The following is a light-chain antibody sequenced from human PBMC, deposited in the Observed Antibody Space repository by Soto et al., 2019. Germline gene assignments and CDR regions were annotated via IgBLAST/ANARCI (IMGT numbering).Light chain of an antibody. Sequence: EIVMTQSPATLSASPGERATLSCRASLRVSTNLAWYQQKPGQAPRLLIYGASTRASGIPARFSGSGSETEFTLIISSLQSEDFAVYYCQQYDNWPPHTFGQGTRLEIK. CDR3: QQYDNWPPHT. CDR2: GAS. V-gene: IGKV3D-15*01. J-gene: IGKJ2*01. CDR1: LRVSTN.